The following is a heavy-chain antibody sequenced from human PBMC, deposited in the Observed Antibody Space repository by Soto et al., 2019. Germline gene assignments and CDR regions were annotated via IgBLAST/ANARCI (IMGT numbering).Heavy chain of an antibody. J-gene: IGHJ4*02. CDR3: ARAWAVAAKFDY. CDR2: INHSGST. Sequence: QVQLQQWGAGLLKPSETLSLTCAVYGGSFSGYYWSWTRQPPGKGLEWIGEINHSGSTNYNPSLKIRVTISVDTSKNQFSLKLSSVTAADTAVYYCARAWAVAAKFDYWGQGTLVTVSS. D-gene: IGHD6-19*01. CDR1: GGSFSGYY. V-gene: IGHV4-34*01.